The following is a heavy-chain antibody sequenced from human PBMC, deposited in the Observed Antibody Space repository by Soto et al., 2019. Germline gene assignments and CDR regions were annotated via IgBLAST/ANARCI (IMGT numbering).Heavy chain of an antibody. J-gene: IGHJ4*02. CDR3: TANAYDTLVAY. Sequence: EVQLVESGGHLVQPGGSLKLSCAASGFTFSASTMHWVRQASGKGLEWVGRIRSKTNSYATAYAVSLKGRFTISRDDSKNTAYLQMASLKTEDTAVYYCTANAYDTLVAYWGQGTLVTVSS. CDR1: GFTFSAST. CDR2: IRSKTNSYAT. D-gene: IGHD3-9*01. V-gene: IGHV3-73*02.